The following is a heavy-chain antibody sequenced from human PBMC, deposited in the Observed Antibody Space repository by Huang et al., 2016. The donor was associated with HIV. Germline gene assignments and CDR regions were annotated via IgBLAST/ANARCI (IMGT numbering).Heavy chain of an antibody. Sequence: QLVQSGAEVKKPGESLKISCKGSGDTFTNSWIGWVRQMPGKGLEWMVLIYPSDSATKYSPSFQGQVTLSADKSISTACLQWSSLKASDTAMYYCARRQWLRQTWGAFNIWGQGTMVIVSS. CDR1: GDTFTNSW. CDR3: ARRQWLRQTWGAFNI. V-gene: IGHV5-51*03. J-gene: IGHJ3*02. D-gene: IGHD6-19*01. CDR2: IYPSDSAT.